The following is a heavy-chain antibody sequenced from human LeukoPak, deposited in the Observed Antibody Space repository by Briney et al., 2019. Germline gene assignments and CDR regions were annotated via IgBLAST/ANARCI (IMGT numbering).Heavy chain of an antibody. CDR1: GGSISSGSYY. CDR3: ARGGGLNAFDI. J-gene: IGHJ3*02. D-gene: IGHD6-19*01. Sequence: PSETLSLTCTVSGGSISSGSYYWSWIRQPAGKGLEWIGRIYTSGSTNYNPSLKSRVTISVDTSKNQFSLKLSSVTAADTAVYYCARGGGLNAFDIWGQGTMVTVSS. CDR2: IYTSGST. V-gene: IGHV4-61*02.